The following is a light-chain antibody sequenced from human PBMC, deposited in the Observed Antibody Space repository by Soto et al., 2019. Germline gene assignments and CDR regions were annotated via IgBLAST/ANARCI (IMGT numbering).Light chain of an antibody. V-gene: IGKV1-5*01. J-gene: IGKJ2*02. CDR3: QQYLSYSRT. CDR1: QSISIW. CDR2: DAS. Sequence: DIQMTQSPSTLSGSVGDRVTITCRASQSISIWLAWYQQKPGIAPKLLIYDASSLEGGVPSRFSGSGSGTEFTLTISSLHPDDFATYYCQQYLSYSRTFGQGTRLEIK.